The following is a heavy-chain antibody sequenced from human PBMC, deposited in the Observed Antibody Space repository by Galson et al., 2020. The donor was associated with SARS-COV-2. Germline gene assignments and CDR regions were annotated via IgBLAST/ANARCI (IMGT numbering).Heavy chain of an antibody. CDR1: GFTFSSYA. V-gene: IGHV3-23*01. J-gene: IGHJ4*02. CDR3: AKEDMIVATIPDY. D-gene: IGHD5-12*01. CDR2: ISGSGGST. Sequence: LSLTCAASGFTFSSYAMSWVRQAPGKGLEWVSAISGSGGSTYYADSVKGRFTISRDNSKNTLYLQMNSLRAEDTAVYYCAKEDMIVATIPDYWGQGTLVTVSS.